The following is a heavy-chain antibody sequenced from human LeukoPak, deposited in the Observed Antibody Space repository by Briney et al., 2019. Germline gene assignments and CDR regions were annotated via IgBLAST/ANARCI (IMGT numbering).Heavy chain of an antibody. J-gene: IGHJ3*02. D-gene: IGHD5-18*01. CDR2: IHPEGNEK. V-gene: IGHV3-7*01. CDR3: ARLALYSSGAFEI. Sequence: GGSLRLSCAVSGFTFSNFWMSWVRQAPGRGLEWVANIHPEGNEKYHVESVKGRFTISRDNAKNLLFLQMNGLRVEDTAVYYCARLALYSSGAFEIWGQGTLVTVSS. CDR1: GFTFSNFW.